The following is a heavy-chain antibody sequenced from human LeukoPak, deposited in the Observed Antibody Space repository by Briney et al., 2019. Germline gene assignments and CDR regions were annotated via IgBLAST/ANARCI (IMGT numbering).Heavy chain of an antibody. D-gene: IGHD2-2*01. Sequence: PGGSLRLSCAASGFTFSSYAMSWVRQAPGKGLEWVSAISGSGGSTYYADSVKGRFTISRDSAKNSLYLQMNSLRAEDTAVYYCARDQIAVYCSSTSCYRSYGMDVWGQGTTVTVSS. J-gene: IGHJ6*02. CDR2: ISGSGGST. CDR1: GFTFSSYA. V-gene: IGHV3-23*01. CDR3: ARDQIAVYCSSTSCYRSYGMDV.